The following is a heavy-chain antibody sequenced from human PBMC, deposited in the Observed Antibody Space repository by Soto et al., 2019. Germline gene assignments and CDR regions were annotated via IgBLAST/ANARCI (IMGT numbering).Heavy chain of an antibody. V-gene: IGHV1-69*12. Sequence: QVQLVQSGAEVKKPGSSVKVSCKASGGTFSSYAISWVRQAPGQGLEWMGGIIPIFGTANYAQKFQGRVTMTADESTSTAYMELSSLRSEDTAVYYCARGRDYDILTGYYAWYFDLWGRGTLVTVSS. CDR1: GGTFSSYA. CDR3: ARGRDYDILTGYYAWYFDL. D-gene: IGHD3-9*01. CDR2: IIPIFGTA. J-gene: IGHJ2*01.